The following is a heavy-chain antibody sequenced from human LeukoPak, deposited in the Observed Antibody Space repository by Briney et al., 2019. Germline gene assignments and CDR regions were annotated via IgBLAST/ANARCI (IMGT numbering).Heavy chain of an antibody. CDR1: GFTVSSNY. CDR3: ARGWGGNTMVRGVYDY. Sequence: GGSLRLSCAASGFTVSSNYMSWVRQAPGKGLEWVSVIYSGGSTYYADSVKGRFTISRDNSKNTLYLQMNSLRAEDTAVYYCARGWGGNTMVRGVYDYWGQGTMVTVSS. CDR2: IYSGGST. J-gene: IGHJ4*02. D-gene: IGHD3-10*01. V-gene: IGHV3-53*01.